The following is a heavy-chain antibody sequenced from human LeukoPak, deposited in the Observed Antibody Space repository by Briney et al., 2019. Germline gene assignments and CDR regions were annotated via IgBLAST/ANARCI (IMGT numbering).Heavy chain of an antibody. CDR1: GFTFDDYA. J-gene: IGHJ4*02. V-gene: IGHV3-9*01. Sequence: GGSLRLSCAASGFTFDDYAMHWVRQAPGKGLEWVSGISWNSGSIGYADSVKGRFTISRDNAKNSLYLQMNSLRAEDTAVYYYARSSRELGGYAPWELMPPFDYWGQGTLVTVSS. D-gene: IGHD1-7*01. CDR3: ARSSRELGGYAPWELMPPFDY. CDR2: ISWNSGSI.